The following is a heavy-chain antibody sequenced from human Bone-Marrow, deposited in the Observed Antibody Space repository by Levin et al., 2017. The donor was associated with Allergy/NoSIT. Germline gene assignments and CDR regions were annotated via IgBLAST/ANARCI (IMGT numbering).Heavy chain of an antibody. CDR2: IYYSGTT. Sequence: SQTLSLTCTVSGDSVSSSSHYWSWVRQPPGKGLEWIGYIYYSGTTKYNPSLKSRVTMSVDRSTNQFSLKLSSVTAADTAVYYCMSRYCTGGVCPLDYWGQGTLVTVSS. V-gene: IGHV4-61*01. CDR1: GDSVSSSSHY. D-gene: IGHD2-8*02. J-gene: IGHJ4*02. CDR3: MSRYCTGGVCPLDY.